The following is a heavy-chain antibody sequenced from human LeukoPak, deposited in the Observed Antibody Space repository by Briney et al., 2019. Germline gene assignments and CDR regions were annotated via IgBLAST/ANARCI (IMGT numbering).Heavy chain of an antibody. CDR2: ISGSGTTT. D-gene: IGHD1-1*01. J-gene: IGHJ4*02. Sequence: GGSLRLSCAASGFTFIDYGLSWVRQTPGKGLGWASGISGSGTTTYYADSVKGRFSISRDNSKNTLYLQMNSLRAEDTAVYYCAKEFNWRRFDSWGQGTLVTVSS. V-gene: IGHV3-23*01. CDR1: GFTFIDYG. CDR3: AKEFNWRRFDS.